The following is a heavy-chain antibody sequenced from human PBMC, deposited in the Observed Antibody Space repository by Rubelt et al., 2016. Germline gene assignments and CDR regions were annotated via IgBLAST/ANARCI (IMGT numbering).Heavy chain of an antibody. CDR1: GGSISSSSYY. CDR3: ARPYYYDSSGSPDAFDI. D-gene: IGHD3-22*01. J-gene: IGHJ3*02. CDR2: IYYSGST. V-gene: IGHV4-61*05. Sequence: QLQLQESGPGLVKPSETLSLTCTVSGGSISSSSYYWGWIRQPPGKGLEWIGYIYYSGSTNSNPSLKSRVTISVDTSKTQFSLKLSSVTAADTAVYYCARPYYYDSSGSPDAFDIWGQGTMVTVSS.